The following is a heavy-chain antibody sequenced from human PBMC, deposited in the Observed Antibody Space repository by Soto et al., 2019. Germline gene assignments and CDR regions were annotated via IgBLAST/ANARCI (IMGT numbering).Heavy chain of an antibody. Sequence: GGSLRLSCAASGFTFSSYAMSWVRQAPGKGLEWVSAISGSGGSTYYADSVKGRFTISRDNSKNTLYLQMGSLRAEDMAVYYCARDPVPMTTVNYYYMDVWGKGTTVTVSS. J-gene: IGHJ6*03. CDR1: GFTFSSYA. CDR3: ARDPVPMTTVNYYYMDV. CDR2: ISGSGGST. D-gene: IGHD4-4*01. V-gene: IGHV3-23*01.